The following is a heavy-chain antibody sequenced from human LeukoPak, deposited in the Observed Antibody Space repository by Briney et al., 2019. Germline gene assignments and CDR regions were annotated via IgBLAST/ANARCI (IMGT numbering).Heavy chain of an antibody. V-gene: IGHV5-51*01. CDR1: GYSFTTYW. J-gene: IGHJ4*02. CDR3: ARRLTSGWTFDY. Sequence: GESLKISCKGSGYSFTTYWIAWVRQMPEKGLEWMGIIYPGDSDTRYSPSFQGQVTISADKSISTAYLQWSSLKASDTAMYFCARRLTSGWTFDYWGQGTLVTVSS. D-gene: IGHD6-19*01. CDR2: IYPGDSDT.